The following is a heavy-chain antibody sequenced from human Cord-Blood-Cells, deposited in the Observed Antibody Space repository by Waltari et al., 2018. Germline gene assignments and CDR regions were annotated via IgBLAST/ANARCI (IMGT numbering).Heavy chain of an antibody. Sequence: EVQLVESGGGLVQPGRSLRLSCAASGFTFDDYAMHWVRQAPGKGLEGVAGIIWNSGSIGYADSVKGRFTISRDNAKNALYLQMNSRRAEDTALYYCAKKGVVAAYFDYWGQGTLVTVSS. CDR3: AKKGVVAAYFDY. CDR2: IIWNSGSI. D-gene: IGHD2-15*01. CDR1: GFTFDDYA. V-gene: IGHV3-9*01. J-gene: IGHJ4*02.